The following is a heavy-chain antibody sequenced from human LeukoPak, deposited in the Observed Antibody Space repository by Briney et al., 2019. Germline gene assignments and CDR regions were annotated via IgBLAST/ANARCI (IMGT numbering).Heavy chain of an antibody. D-gene: IGHD5-12*01. CDR3: ARRVGYVWVSGNWFDP. Sequence: ASAKVSCKASGYTFTSYAMNWVRQAPGQGLEWMGWINTNTGNPTYAQGFTGRFVFSLDTSVSTAYLQISSLKAEDTAVYYCARRVGYVWVSGNWFDPWGQGTLVTVSS. CDR1: GYTFTSYA. V-gene: IGHV7-4-1*02. J-gene: IGHJ5*02. CDR2: INTNTGNP.